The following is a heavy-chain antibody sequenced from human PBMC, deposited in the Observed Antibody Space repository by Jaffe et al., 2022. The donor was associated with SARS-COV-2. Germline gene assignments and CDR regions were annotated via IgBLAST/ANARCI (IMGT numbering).Heavy chain of an antibody. CDR2: ISSSSSTI. J-gene: IGHJ6*02. Sequence: EVQLVESGGGLVQPGGSLRLSCAASGFTFSSYSMNWVRQAPGKGLEWVSYISSSSSTIYYADSVKGRFTISRDNAKNSLYLQMNSLRDEDTAVYYCARGIPQYYYDSSGYYPPNYYYYGMDVWGQGTTVTVSS. V-gene: IGHV3-48*02. D-gene: IGHD3-22*01. CDR1: GFTFSSYS. CDR3: ARGIPQYYYDSSGYYPPNYYYYGMDV.